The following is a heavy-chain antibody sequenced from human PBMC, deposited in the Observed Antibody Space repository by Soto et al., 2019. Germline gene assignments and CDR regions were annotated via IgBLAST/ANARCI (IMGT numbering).Heavy chain of an antibody. CDR1: GGSVSSGSYY. J-gene: IGHJ4*02. V-gene: IGHV4-61*01. Sequence: SETLSLTCTVSGGSVSSGSYYWSWIRQPPGKGLEWIGYIYYSGSTNYNPSLKSRVTISVDTSKNQFSLKLSSVTAADTAVYYCARQVVITLNFDYWGQGTLVTVSS. D-gene: IGHD3-22*01. CDR3: ARQVVITLNFDY. CDR2: IYYSGST.